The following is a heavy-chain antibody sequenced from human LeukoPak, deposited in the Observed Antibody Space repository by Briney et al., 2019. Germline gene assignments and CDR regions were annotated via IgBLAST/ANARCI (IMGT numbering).Heavy chain of an antibody. CDR1: GFTFSSNA. CDR2: ISSSSSYI. CDR3: ARDLSSGWFDP. J-gene: IGHJ5*02. Sequence: GGSLRLSCAASGFTFSSNAMNWVRQAPGKGLEWVSSISSSSSYIYSADSLKGRFTISRDNAKNSLYLQMNSLRAEDTAVYYCARDLSSGWFDPWGQGTLVTVSS. D-gene: IGHD2/OR15-2a*01. V-gene: IGHV3-21*01.